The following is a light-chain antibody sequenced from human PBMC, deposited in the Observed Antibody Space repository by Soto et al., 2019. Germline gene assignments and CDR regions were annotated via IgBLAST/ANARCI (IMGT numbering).Light chain of an antibody. J-gene: IGKJ4*01. CDR2: DAS. CDR3: QQYGSSPGT. V-gene: IGKV3-20*01. Sequence: EIVLTQSPGTLSLSPGERATLSCRASQSVSSTSLAWYQQEPGQAPRLVIYDASSRATGIADRFSGSGSGTDFTLTISRLEPEDFAVYYCQQYGSSPGTFGGGTKVEIK. CDR1: QSVSSTS.